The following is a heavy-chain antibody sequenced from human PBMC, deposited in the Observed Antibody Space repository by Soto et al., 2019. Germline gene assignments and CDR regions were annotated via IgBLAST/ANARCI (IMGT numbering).Heavy chain of an antibody. D-gene: IGHD3-22*01. V-gene: IGHV1-18*01. J-gene: IGHJ6*02. Sequence: ASVKVSCKAYDFTFTRNGISWVRQAPGQGLEWMGWISPKSGSIKYAQKFQGRVIMTTDTSTSTAYMELRSLRSDDTAVYYCVKDRDSNSWPSRDVWGPGTTVTVSS. CDR1: DFTFTRNG. CDR3: VKDRDSNSWPSRDV. CDR2: ISPKSGSI.